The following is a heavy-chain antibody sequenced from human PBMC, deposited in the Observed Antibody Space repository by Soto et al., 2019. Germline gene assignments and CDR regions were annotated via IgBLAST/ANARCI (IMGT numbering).Heavy chain of an antibody. J-gene: IGHJ4*02. CDR3: ARDVRYCSSTSCY. Sequence: GGSLRLSCAASGFTFSSYAMHWVRQAPGKGLEWVAVISYDGSNKYYADSVKGRFTISRDNSKNTLYLQMNSLRAEDTAVYYCARDVRYCSSTSCYWGQGTLVTVSS. CDR2: ISYDGSNK. V-gene: IGHV3-30-3*01. D-gene: IGHD2-2*01. CDR1: GFTFSSYA.